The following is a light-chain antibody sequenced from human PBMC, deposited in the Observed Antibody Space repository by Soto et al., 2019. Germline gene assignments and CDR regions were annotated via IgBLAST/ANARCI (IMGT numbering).Light chain of an antibody. V-gene: IGKV1-5*03. J-gene: IGKJ1*01. CDR1: QSVGSW. Sequence: DIQMTQSPSTLSASVGDRVTITCRASQSVGSWLAWYQQKPGKAPKLLIYKASSLESSVPSRFSGSGSGTEFSLTISTLQPYDFSSYHCQQYGSSSPWTFVQGTNVEFK. CDR2: KAS. CDR3: QQYGSSSPWT.